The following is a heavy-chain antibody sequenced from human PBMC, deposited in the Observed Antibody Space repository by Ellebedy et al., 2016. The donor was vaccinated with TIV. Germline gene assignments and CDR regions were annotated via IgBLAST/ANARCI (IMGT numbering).Heavy chain of an antibody. J-gene: IGHJ6*02. Sequence: LRLSCAISGDSVSNKYATWNWIRQSPSRGLEWLGRAYYRSTWIYDYAVSVKGRITINPDKSNNQLSLHLNSVTPEDTALYYCASDPSWCYSCADVWGQGTTVTVSS. CDR1: GDSVSNKYAT. V-gene: IGHV6-1*01. CDR2: AYYRSTWIY. D-gene: IGHD4/OR15-4a*01. CDR3: ASDPSWCYSCADV.